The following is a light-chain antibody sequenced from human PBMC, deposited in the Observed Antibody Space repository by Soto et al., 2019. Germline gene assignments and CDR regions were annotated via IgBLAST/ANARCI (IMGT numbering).Light chain of an antibody. Sequence: QSVLTQPPSVSGAPGQRVNISCTGSTSNIGAASNVYWYQQLPGVAPKLLLFDDNSRPSGVPDRFSASKSGTSASLAITGLQAEDEADYYCQSYDFSLTSVVFGGGTKVTV. CDR3: QSYDFSLTSVV. J-gene: IGLJ2*01. CDR1: TSNIGAASN. CDR2: DDN. V-gene: IGLV1-40*01.